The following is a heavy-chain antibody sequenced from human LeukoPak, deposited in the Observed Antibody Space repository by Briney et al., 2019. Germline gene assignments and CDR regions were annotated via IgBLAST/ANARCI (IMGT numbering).Heavy chain of an antibody. CDR1: GYSISSGYY. CDR3: ATSFGSGGKYNWFDP. V-gene: IGHV4-38-2*01. CDR2: IYHSGST. Sequence: SETLSLTCAVSGYSISSGYYWGWIRQPPGKGLEWIGSIYHSGSTYYNPSLKSRVTISVDTSKNQFSLKLSSVTAADTAVYYCATSFGSGGKYNWFDPWGQGTLVTVSS. D-gene: IGHD3-10*01. J-gene: IGHJ5*02.